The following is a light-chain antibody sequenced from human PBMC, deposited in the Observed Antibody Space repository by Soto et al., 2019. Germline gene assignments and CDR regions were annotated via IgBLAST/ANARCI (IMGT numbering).Light chain of an antibody. J-gene: IGLJ3*02. Sequence: QLVLTQSPSASASLGASVKLTCTLSSGHSTYAIAWHQQQSEKGPRYLMKLNSDGSHSKGDGIPDRFSGSSSGAERYLTISSLLSEDEADYYCQTWGTGPWVFGGGTKLTVL. CDR2: LNSDGSH. CDR1: SGHSTYA. V-gene: IGLV4-69*01. CDR3: QTWGTGPWV.